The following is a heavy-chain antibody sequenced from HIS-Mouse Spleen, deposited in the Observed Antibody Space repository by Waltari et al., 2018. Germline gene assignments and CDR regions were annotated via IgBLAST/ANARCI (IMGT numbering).Heavy chain of an antibody. V-gene: IGHV2-70*15. J-gene: IGHJ4*02. CDR2: IDWDDDK. Sequence: QVTLRESGPALVKPTQTLTLTCTFSGFSLSTSGMCVSWIRQPPGKALEWLARIDWDDDKYYSTTLKTRLTISKDNAKNQVVLTMTNMEPVDTATYYCARIAEGYSSGWYAFDYWGQGTLVTVSS. D-gene: IGHD6-19*01. CDR1: GFSLSTSGMC. CDR3: ARIAEGYSSGWYAFDY.